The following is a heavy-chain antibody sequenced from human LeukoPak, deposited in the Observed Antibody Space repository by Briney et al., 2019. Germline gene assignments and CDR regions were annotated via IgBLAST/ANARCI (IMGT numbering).Heavy chain of an antibody. Sequence: GGSLRLSCAASGFTFSSYAMSWVRQAPGKGLEWVSAISGSGGSTYYADSVKGRFTISRDNSKNTLYLQMNSLRAEDTAVYYCARARYSSGWLDSFDYWGQETLVTVSS. CDR1: GFTFSSYA. V-gene: IGHV3-23*01. D-gene: IGHD6-19*01. CDR3: ARARYSSGWLDSFDY. CDR2: ISGSGGST. J-gene: IGHJ4*02.